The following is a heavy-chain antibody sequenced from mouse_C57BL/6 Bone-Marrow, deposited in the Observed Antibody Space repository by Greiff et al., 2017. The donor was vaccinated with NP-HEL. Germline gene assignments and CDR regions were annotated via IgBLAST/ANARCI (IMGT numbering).Heavy chain of an antibody. CDR3: ARPYYGSSYGFAY. CDR2: ISSGGSYT. Sequence: EVQLVESGGDLVKPGGSLKLSCAASGFTFSSYGMSWVRQTPDKRLEWVATISSGGSYTYYPDSVKGRFTISRDNAKNTLYLQRSSLKSEDTAMYYCARPYYGSSYGFAYWGQGTLVTVSA. J-gene: IGHJ3*01. CDR1: GFTFSSYG. V-gene: IGHV5-6*01. D-gene: IGHD1-1*01.